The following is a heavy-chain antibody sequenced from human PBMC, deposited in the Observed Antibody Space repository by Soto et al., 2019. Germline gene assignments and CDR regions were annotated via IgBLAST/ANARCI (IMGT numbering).Heavy chain of an antibody. D-gene: IGHD3-9*01. J-gene: IGHJ6*01. V-gene: IGHV4-34*01. CDR2: INHSGST. CDR1: GGSFSGYY. Sequence: TLCLTCAVYGGSFSGYYWSWIRQPPGKGLEWIGEINHSGSTNYNPSLKSRVTISVDTSKNQFSLKLSSVTAADTAVYYCARSLVNYYDILTGYYGYYYYGMDVWGQGTTVTVSS. CDR3: ARSLVNYYDILTGYYGYYYYGMDV.